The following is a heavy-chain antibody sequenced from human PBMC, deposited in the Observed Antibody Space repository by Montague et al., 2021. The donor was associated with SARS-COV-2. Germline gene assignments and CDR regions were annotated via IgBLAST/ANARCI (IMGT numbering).Heavy chain of an antibody. J-gene: IGHJ4*02. V-gene: IGHV4-39*01. CDR1: GNSLSNSRYF. CDR2: FYFGGNY. D-gene: IGHD6-19*01. CDR3: ARHSGGSEVAALDY. Sequence: SETLSLTCSVSGNSLSNSRYFWGWIREPPRKGLVWIGSFYFGGNYLYNSSLESRVTIYVDTSKNQFSLQLSSVTASGTTVYYCARHSGGSEVAALDYWGQGILVTVSS.